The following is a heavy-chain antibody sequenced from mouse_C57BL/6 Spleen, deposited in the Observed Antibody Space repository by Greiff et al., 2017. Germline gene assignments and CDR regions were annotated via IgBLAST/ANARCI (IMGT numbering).Heavy chain of an antibody. J-gene: IGHJ4*01. CDR1: GFTFSSYG. V-gene: IGHV5-6*01. Sequence: EVKVVESGGDLVKPGGSLKLSCAASGFTFSSYGMSWVRQTPDKRLEWVATISSGGSYTYYPDSVQGRYTISRDNAKNTLYLQMSSLKSEDTAMYYCARDYDGSSDPYYYAMDYWGQGTSVTVSS. CDR2: ISSGGSYT. CDR3: ARDYDGSSDPYYYAMDY. D-gene: IGHD1-1*01.